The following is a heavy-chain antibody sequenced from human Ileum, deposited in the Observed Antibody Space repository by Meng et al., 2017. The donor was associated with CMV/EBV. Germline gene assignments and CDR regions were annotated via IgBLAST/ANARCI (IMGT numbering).Heavy chain of an antibody. CDR2: IYSGGSRT. D-gene: IGHD4-17*01. J-gene: IGHJ4*02. Sequence: SCATSGCTFSVYAMTWVRQAPGKGLQWVSSIYSGGSRTFYADSVKGRFTISRDDSKNTLYLQMNSLRVEDTAVYYCVKDSNGDFGDYWGQGTLVTVSS. V-gene: IGHV3-23*03. CDR1: GCTFSVYA. CDR3: VKDSNGDFGDY.